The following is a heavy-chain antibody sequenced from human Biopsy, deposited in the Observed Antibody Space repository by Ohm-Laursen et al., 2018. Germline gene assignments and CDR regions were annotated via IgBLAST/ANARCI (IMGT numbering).Heavy chain of an antibody. CDR1: DGSFTGHY. CDR2: ISHTGYT. V-gene: IGHV4-59*11. D-gene: IGHD4-23*01. CDR3: ARGSNDFGGLYFPR. J-gene: IGHJ4*02. Sequence: SDTLSLTCTVSDGSFTGHYWTWIRQPPGKGLEWIGHISHTGYTSYKSSLKSRVTISVDTSRNHFSLRLSSLTAADTAVYYCARGSNDFGGLYFPRWGQGTLLTVSS.